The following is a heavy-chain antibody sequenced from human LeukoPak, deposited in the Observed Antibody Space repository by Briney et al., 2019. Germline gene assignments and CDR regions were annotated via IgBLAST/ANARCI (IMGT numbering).Heavy chain of an antibody. D-gene: IGHD6-19*01. V-gene: IGHV1-8*02. Sequence: GASVKVSCKASGYTFSSYGISWVRQATGQGLEWMGWMNPNSGNTGYAQKFQGRVTMTRNTSISTAYMELSSLRSEDTAVYYCARGRSRPAVAVRGYYFDYWGQGTLVTVSS. CDR2: MNPNSGNT. CDR1: GYTFSSYG. CDR3: ARGRSRPAVAVRGYYFDY. J-gene: IGHJ4*02.